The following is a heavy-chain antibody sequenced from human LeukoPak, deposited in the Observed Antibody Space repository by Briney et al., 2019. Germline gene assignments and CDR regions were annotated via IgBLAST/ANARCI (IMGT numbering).Heavy chain of an antibody. D-gene: IGHD3-9*01. CDR2: ISSSGSTI. Sequence: GGSLRLSCAASGFTFSSYEMNWVRQAPGKGLEWVSYISSSGSTIYYAGSVKGRFTISRDNAKNSLYLQMNSLRAEDTAVYYCATLGVNYDILTGYYTAFDYWGQGTLVTVSS. CDR1: GFTFSSYE. CDR3: ATLGVNYDILTGYYTAFDY. J-gene: IGHJ4*02. V-gene: IGHV3-48*03.